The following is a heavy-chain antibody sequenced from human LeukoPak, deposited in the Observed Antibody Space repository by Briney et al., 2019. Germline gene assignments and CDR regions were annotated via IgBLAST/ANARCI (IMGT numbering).Heavy chain of an antibody. D-gene: IGHD6-13*01. J-gene: IGHJ4*02. V-gene: IGHV4-61*05. Sequence: PSETLSLTCTVSGGSISSSSYYWGWIRQPPGKGLEWIGYIYYSGSTNYNPSLKSRVTISVDTSKNQFSLKLSSVTAADTAVYYCARGPSSSWYLGIFDYWGQGTLVTVSS. CDR2: IYYSGST. CDR1: GGSISSSSYY. CDR3: ARGPSSSWYLGIFDY.